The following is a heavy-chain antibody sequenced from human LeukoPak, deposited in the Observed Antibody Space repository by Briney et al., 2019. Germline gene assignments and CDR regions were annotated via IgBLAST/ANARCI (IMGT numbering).Heavy chain of an antibody. CDR3: ARDWPSPLSWYFDL. Sequence: ASLKVSCKASGYTFTHHGISWVRQAPGQGLEWMGGISCYNGDTKSAQKLQGRVTMTTDTSTSTAYMELRSLRSDDTAVYYCARDWPSPLSWYFDLWGRGTLVTVSS. V-gene: IGHV1-18*01. J-gene: IGHJ2*01. CDR1: GYTFTHHG. CDR2: ISCYNGDT.